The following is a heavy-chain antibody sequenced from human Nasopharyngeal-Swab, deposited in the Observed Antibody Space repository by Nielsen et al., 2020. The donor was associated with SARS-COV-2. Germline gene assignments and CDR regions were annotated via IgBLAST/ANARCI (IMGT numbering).Heavy chain of an antibody. V-gene: IGHV3-30*18. J-gene: IGHJ4*02. Sequence: GESLKISCAASGFTVSRYGMHWDRQAPGKGLEWVAVISYDGSNKYYADSVKGRFTISRDNSKNTLYLQMNSLRAEDTAVYYCAKAGAGSWYGDYWGQGTLVTVSS. CDR3: AKAGAGSWYGDY. CDR1: GFTVSRYG. D-gene: IGHD6-13*01. CDR2: ISYDGSNK.